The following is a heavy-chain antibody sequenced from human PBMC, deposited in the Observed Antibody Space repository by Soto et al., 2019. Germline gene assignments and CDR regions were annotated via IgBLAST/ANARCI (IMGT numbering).Heavy chain of an antibody. CDR3: ARDLWGYCGTDCYPLDV. Sequence: PSETLSLTCTVSGGSISRNDWSWIRQPPGKGLEWIGYMYNTGSTVYNPPFKSRVTISVDTSKNQFSLKLNSVTAADTAVYYCARDLWGYCGTDCYPLDVWGQAPTVTVSS. V-gene: IGHV4-59*01. CDR1: GGSISRND. J-gene: IGHJ6*02. CDR2: MYNTGST. D-gene: IGHD2-21*02.